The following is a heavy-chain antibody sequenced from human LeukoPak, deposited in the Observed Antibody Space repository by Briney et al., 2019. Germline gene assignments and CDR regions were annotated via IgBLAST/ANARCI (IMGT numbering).Heavy chain of an antibody. CDR3: ARAGTTVTKDIFDY. CDR1: GYIFTDYY. D-gene: IGHD4-17*01. V-gene: IGHV1-2*02. CDR2: IKPESGRT. J-gene: IGHJ4*02. Sequence: ASVKVSCKASGYIFTDYYLHWVRQATGQGLEWMGWIKPESGRTNYAQKFQGRVTMTRDTSISTAYMELSRLRSDDTAVYYCARAGTTVTKDIFDYWGQGTLVTVSS.